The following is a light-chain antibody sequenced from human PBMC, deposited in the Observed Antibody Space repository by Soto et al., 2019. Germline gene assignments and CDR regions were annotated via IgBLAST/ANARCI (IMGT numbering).Light chain of an antibody. CDR2: DAS. CDR3: QQRSNWPPMYT. J-gene: IGKJ2*01. V-gene: IGKV3-11*01. Sequence: DIVLTQYPATLSLSPGERATLSCRASQSVSSYLAWYQQRPGHVPRLLIYDASKRATGIPARFSASGSETDFTRTISSLEPEDLAIYFCQQRSNWPPMYTFGQGTKLEIK. CDR1: QSVSSY.